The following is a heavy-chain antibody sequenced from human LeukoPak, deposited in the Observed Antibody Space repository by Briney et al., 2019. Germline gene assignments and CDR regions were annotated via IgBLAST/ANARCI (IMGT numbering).Heavy chain of an antibody. CDR3: AGGEYSGSYND. J-gene: IGHJ4*02. D-gene: IGHD1-26*01. Sequence: GASVKVSCKASGYTFTGYYMHWVRQAPGQGLEWMGRINPNSGGTSYAQKFQGRVTMTRDTSISTAYMELSRLRSDDTAVYYCAGGEYSGSYNDWGQGTLVTVSS. CDR1: GYTFTGYY. CDR2: INPNSGGT. V-gene: IGHV1-2*06.